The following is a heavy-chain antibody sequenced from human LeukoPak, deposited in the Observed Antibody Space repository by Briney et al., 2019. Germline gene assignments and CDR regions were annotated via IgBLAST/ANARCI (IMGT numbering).Heavy chain of an antibody. CDR1: GYTFTGYY. CDR2: INPNSGGT. J-gene: IGHJ5*02. D-gene: IGHD2-2*01. V-gene: IGHV1-2*02. Sequence: ASVKVSCKASGYTFTGYYMHWVRQAPGQGLEWMGWINPNSGGTNYAQKFQGRVTMTRDTSISTAYMELSGLRSDDTAVYYCAILGYCSSTSCLRFDPWGQGTLVTVSS. CDR3: AILGYCSSTSCLRFDP.